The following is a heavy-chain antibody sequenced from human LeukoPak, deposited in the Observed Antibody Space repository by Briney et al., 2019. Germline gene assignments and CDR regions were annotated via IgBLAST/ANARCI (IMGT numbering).Heavy chain of an antibody. CDR3: ARSRVYDFWSAPPHAFDI. J-gene: IGHJ3*02. D-gene: IGHD3-3*01. Sequence: GGSLRLSCAASGFTFSSYWMSWVCQAPGKGLEWVANIKQDGSEKCYVDSVKGRFTISKDNAKNSLYLQMNSLRAEDTAVYYCARSRVYDFWSAPPHAFDIWGQGKMVTVSS. CDR1: GFTFSSYW. CDR2: IKQDGSEK. V-gene: IGHV3-7*01.